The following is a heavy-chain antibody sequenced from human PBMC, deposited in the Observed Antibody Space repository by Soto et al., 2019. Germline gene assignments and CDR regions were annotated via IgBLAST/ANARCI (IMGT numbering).Heavy chain of an antibody. D-gene: IGHD5-18*01. CDR1: GFTFSSYW. CDR2: INSDGSST. V-gene: IGHV3-74*01. J-gene: IGHJ6*02. CDR3: ARDLTSIVDTAMWSLDYGMDV. Sequence: EVQLVESGGGLVQPGGSLRLSCAASGFTFSSYWMHWVRQAPGKGLVWVSRINSDGSSTSYADSVKGRFTISRDNAKNTLYLQMNSLRAEDTAVYYCARDLTSIVDTAMWSLDYGMDVWGQGTTVTVSS.